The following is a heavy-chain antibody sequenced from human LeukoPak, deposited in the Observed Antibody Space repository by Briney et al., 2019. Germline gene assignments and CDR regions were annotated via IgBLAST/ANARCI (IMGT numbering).Heavy chain of an antibody. CDR1: GGSISSYY. J-gene: IGHJ4*02. CDR3: ARVMRDCSGGSCYIFDY. V-gene: IGHV4-59*01. D-gene: IGHD2-15*01. CDR2: IYYSGST. Sequence: PSETLSLTCTVSGGSISSYYWSWIRQPPGKGLEWIGYIYYSGSTNYNPSLKSRVTISVDTSKNQFSLKLSSVTAADTAVYYCARVMRDCSGGSCYIFDYWGQGTLVTVSS.